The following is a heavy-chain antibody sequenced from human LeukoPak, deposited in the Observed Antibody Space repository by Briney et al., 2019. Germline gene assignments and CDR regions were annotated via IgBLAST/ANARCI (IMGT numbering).Heavy chain of an antibody. CDR1: GFTFSSYW. Sequence: GGSLRLSCAASGFTFSSYWMSWVRQAPGKGLEWVANIKQDGSEKYYVDSVKGRFTIPRDNAKNSLYLQMNSLRAEDTAVYYCARDTVAAAGSFDYWGQGTLVTVSS. D-gene: IGHD6-13*01. CDR2: IKQDGSEK. V-gene: IGHV3-7*01. CDR3: ARDTVAAAGSFDY. J-gene: IGHJ4*02.